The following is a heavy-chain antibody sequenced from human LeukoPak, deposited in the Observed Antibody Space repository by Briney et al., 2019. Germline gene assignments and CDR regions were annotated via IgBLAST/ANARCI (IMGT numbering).Heavy chain of an antibody. D-gene: IGHD4-23*01. CDR3: ARDHMVVTGYFDY. CDR1: GYTFTSYY. Sequence: GASVKLSCKASGYTFTSYYMHWVRQAPGQGLEWMGIINPNGGSTIYAQKFQGRVTMTRDTSTSTVYMELSSLRSEDRAVYYCARDHMVVTGYFDYWGQGTLVTVSS. J-gene: IGHJ4*02. CDR2: INPNGGST. V-gene: IGHV1-46*01.